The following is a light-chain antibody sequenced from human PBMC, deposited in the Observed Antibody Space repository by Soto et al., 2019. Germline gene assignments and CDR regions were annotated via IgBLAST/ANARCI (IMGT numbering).Light chain of an antibody. Sequence: EIVMTQSPGTVSVSPGGSATLSGRASQSVSSNLAWHQQKPGQAPRILMYDASTRATGISARFSVSGSGTEFTLTVSSLQSEDFAVYYCQQYHNWPITFGQGTRLEIK. CDR2: DAS. CDR1: QSVSSN. J-gene: IGKJ5*01. V-gene: IGKV3-15*01. CDR3: QQYHNWPIT.